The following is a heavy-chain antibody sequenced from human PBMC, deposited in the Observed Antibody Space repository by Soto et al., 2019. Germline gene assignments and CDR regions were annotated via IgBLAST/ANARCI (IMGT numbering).Heavy chain of an antibody. Sequence: QVPLVQSGAEVKKPGASVKVSCKASGYIFTSYAISWIRQAPGQGLEWMGWISGYNGNTEYVQKLQGRVTMTTDTSTTPAYMEVRSLTPHDTAVYYSARPIDTPPAPIPPRTYYMDVWGKGTRVIAPS. D-gene: IGHD2-15*01. J-gene: IGHJ6*03. CDR3: ARPIDTPPAPIPPRTYYMDV. CDR2: ISGYNGNT. CDR1: GYIFTSYA. V-gene: IGHV1-18*01.